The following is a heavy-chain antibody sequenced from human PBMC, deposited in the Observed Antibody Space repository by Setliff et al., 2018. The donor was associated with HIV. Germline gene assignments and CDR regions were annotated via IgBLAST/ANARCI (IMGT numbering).Heavy chain of an antibody. V-gene: IGHV4-34*01. CDR3: ARCRLNGGFNL. D-gene: IGHD7-27*01. CDR2: INQSGDT. Sequence: KTSETLSLTCAVYGGSFSGHQWSWIRQPPGEGPEWIGEINQSGDTNYKPSLKSRVTISIDTSKNQFSLKLSSVTAADTAVYYCARCRLNGGFNLWGQGTLVTVSS. J-gene: IGHJ5*02. CDR1: GGSFSGHQ.